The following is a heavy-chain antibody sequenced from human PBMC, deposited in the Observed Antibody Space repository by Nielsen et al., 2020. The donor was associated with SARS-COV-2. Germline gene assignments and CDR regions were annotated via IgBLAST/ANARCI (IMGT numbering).Heavy chain of an antibody. V-gene: IGHV3-30*18. CDR1: GFTFSSYG. CDR2: ISYDGSNK. Sequence: GGSLRLSCAASGFTFSSYGMNWVRQAPGKGLEWVAVISYDGSNKYYADSVKGRFTISRDNSKNTLYLQMNSLRAEDTAVYYCAKDYMSSGYYYYYYGMDVWGQGTTVTVSS. J-gene: IGHJ6*02. CDR3: AKDYMSSGYYYYYYGMDV. D-gene: IGHD6-25*01.